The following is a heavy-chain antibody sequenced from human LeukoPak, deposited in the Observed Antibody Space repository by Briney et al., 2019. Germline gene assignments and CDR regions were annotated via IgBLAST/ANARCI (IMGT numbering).Heavy chain of an antibody. CDR2: ISYDGSNK. V-gene: IGHV3-30*03. D-gene: IGHD3-10*01. J-gene: IGHJ5*02. CDR3: ARGLGDGSYSGLT. Sequence: PGRSLRLSCAASGFTFSSYGMHWVRQAPGKGLEWVAVISYDGSNKYYADSVKGRFTISRDNSKNTLYLHMNSLIAEDTAVYYWARGLGDGSYSGLTWGQGTQVTVSS. CDR1: GFTFSSYG.